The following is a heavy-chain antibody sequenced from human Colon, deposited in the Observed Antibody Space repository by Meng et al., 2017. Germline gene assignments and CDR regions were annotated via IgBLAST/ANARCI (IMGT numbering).Heavy chain of an antibody. V-gene: IGHV3-30*04. J-gene: IGHJ5*01. CDR1: GFNFRELG. CDR3: AKEWSSSYAYYDA. Sequence: VTLVQSGGGVVQPGTSLRLSCSASGFNFRELGLHWVRQAPGKGLEWVDAVTDDGKKQYYADSVKGRFIISRDNSDNTLYLQMGSLKPEDTAIYYCAKEWSSSYAYYDAWGQGTLVTVSS. D-gene: IGHD3-16*01. CDR2: VTDDGKKQ.